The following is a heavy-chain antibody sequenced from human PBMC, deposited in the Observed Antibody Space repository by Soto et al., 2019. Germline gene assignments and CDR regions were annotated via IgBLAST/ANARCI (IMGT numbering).Heavy chain of an antibody. D-gene: IGHD6-6*01. CDR1: GGSISSSSYY. Sequence: PSETLSLTCTVSGGSISSSSYYWGWIRQPPGKGLEWIGSIYYSGSTYYNPSLKSRVTISVDTSKNQFSLKLSSVTAADTAVYYCARPQSIAAPNEGRFDPWGQGTLVTVSS. V-gene: IGHV4-39*01. CDR3: ARPQSIAAPNEGRFDP. J-gene: IGHJ5*02. CDR2: IYYSGST.